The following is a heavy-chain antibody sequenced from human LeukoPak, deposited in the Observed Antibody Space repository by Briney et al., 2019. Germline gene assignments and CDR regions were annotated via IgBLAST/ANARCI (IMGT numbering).Heavy chain of an antibody. J-gene: IGHJ4*02. V-gene: IGHV3-30*04. CDR3: ARRNQGSIVLDY. CDR2: ISYDGSNK. CDR1: GFTCSSYA. D-gene: IGHD6-6*01. Sequence: GGSLRLSCAASGFTCSSYAMHWVRQAPGKGLEWVAVISYDGSNKYYADSVKGRFTISRDNSKNTLYLQMNSLRAEDTAVYYCARRNQGSIVLDYWGQGTLVTVSS.